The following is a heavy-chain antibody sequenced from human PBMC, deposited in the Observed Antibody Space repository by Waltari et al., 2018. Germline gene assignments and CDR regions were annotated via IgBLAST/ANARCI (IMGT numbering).Heavy chain of an antibody. CDR3: AMGMERGAAAGDN. J-gene: IGHJ4*02. CDR1: GFTFSSYD. Sequence: EVQLVESGGGLVQPGGSLRLSCAASGFTFSSYDMPWVRQATGKGFECVWAIGTAGNPYYPGAVKGRFNITRENAKHSLYVEMSSRRAGDTAVYDCAMGMERGAAAGDNWGQGTLVAVCS. CDR2: IGTAGNP. V-gene: IGHV3-13*05. D-gene: IGHD2-2*01.